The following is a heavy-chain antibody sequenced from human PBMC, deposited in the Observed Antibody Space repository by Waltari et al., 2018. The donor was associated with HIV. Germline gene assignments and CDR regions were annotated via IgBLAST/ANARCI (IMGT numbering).Heavy chain of an antibody. CDR2: INVGTIFS. CDR1: GINFNAEA. J-gene: IGHJ4*02. V-gene: IGHV1-3*01. Sequence: QVQLVQSGAEVKKPGASVQVSCRASGINFNAEAVHWVRQVPGQGLEWLGSINVGTIFSRYSQMFQGRLTFTRDTSETTIFMELRSLKSEDTAVYFCAGGSAWLVNVLEIWGQGTLVTVSS. D-gene: IGHD5-12*01. CDR3: AGGSAWLVNVLEI.